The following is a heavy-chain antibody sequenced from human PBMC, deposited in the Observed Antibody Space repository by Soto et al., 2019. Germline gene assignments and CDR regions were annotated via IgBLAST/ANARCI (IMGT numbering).Heavy chain of an antibody. CDR1: GGSFSDYI. V-gene: IGHV4-34*01. J-gene: IGHJ4*02. CDR2: INHSGSA. D-gene: IGHD1-26*01. CDR3: ARGLISGSHYSGGWYYFDS. Sequence: PSETLSLTCDVYGGSFSDYIWTWIRQTPGKGLQWIGQINHSGSANYNPSLKSRVTISVHTSSSQFSLEPSSVTAADTAVYYCARGLISGSHYSGGWYYFDSWGQGTQVTVSS.